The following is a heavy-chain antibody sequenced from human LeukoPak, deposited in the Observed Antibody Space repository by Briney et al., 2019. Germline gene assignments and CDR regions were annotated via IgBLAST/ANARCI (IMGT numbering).Heavy chain of an antibody. CDR3: ARDERYDSSGYPFDY. V-gene: IGHV1-8*01. J-gene: IGHJ4*02. Sequence: RASVKVSCKASGYTFTSYDINWVRQATGQGLEWMGWMNPNSGNTGYAQKFQGRVTMTRDTSIITAYMELSRLSSDDTAVYYCARDERYDSSGYPFDYWGQGTLVTVSS. CDR2: MNPNSGNT. CDR1: GYTFTSYD. D-gene: IGHD3-22*01.